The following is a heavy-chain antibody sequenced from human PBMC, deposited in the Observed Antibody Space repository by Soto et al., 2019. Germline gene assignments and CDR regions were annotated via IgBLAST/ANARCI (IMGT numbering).Heavy chain of an antibody. CDR1: GFTFSHYW. D-gene: IGHD3-10*01. CDR3: ARSGSEVDY. Sequence: EVQLVESGGDLVQPGGSLRLSCAASGFTFSHYWMTWVRQAPGKGLEWVANIKKDGSQKNYVDSVEGRFTVSRDNAKNSLYLQMNSLRAEDTAMYYCARSGSEVDYWGQGTLVIVSS. J-gene: IGHJ4*02. CDR2: IKKDGSQK. V-gene: IGHV3-7*01.